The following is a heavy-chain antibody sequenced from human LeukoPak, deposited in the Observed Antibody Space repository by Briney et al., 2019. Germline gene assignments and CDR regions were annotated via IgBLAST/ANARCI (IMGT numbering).Heavy chain of an antibody. V-gene: IGHV4-38-2*02. Sequence: PSETLSLTCAVSGYSISSGYYWGWIRQPPGKGLEWIGSKYHGGSTYYKPSLKSRVTISVDTSKNQFSLKLSSVTAADTAVYYCARDETFSYGSFGHWGEGTLVTVSS. D-gene: IGHD5-18*01. CDR3: ARDETFSYGSFGH. J-gene: IGHJ4*02. CDR2: KYHGGST. CDR1: GYSISSGYY.